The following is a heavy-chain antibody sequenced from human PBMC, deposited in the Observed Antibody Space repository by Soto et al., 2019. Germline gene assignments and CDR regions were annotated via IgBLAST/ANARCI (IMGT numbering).Heavy chain of an antibody. CDR1: GFTFSSYG. Sequence: PGGSLRLSCAAFGFTFSSYGMHWVRQAPGKGLEWVAVIWYDGSNKYYADSVKGRFTISRDNSKNTLYLQMNSLRAEDTAVYYCARGLPKTKLYYYYYGMDVWGQGTTVTVSS. V-gene: IGHV3-33*01. CDR2: IWYDGSNK. CDR3: ARGLPKTKLYYYYYGMDV. D-gene: IGHD2-21*02. J-gene: IGHJ6*02.